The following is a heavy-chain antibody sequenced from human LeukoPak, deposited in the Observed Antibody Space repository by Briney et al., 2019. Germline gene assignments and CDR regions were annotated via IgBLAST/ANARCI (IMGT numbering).Heavy chain of an antibody. V-gene: IGHV3-23*01. J-gene: IGHJ4*02. D-gene: IGHD3-22*01. Sequence: GGSLRLSCAASGFTFSSYAMSWVRQAPGKGLEWVSAISGSGGSTYYADSVKGRFTISRDNSKNTLYLQMNSLRAEDTAVYYCAKDGASGGYYYDSSGYYYFDYWGQGTLVTVSS. CDR1: GFTFSSYA. CDR3: AKDGASGGYYYDSSGYYYFDY. CDR2: ISGSGGST.